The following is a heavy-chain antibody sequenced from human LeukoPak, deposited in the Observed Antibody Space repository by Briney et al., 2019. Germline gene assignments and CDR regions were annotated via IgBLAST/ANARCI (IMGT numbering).Heavy chain of an antibody. CDR2: ISGSGGST. CDR1: GFTFSSYA. J-gene: IGHJ4*02. Sequence: GGALRLSCAASGFTFSSYAMSWVRQAPGKGLEWVSAISGSGGSTYYADSVKGRFTIYRDNSKNTLYLQMNSLRAEDTAVYYCAKCPSGSYYSNAYFDCWGQGTLVTVSS. CDR3: AKCPSGSYYSNAYFDC. D-gene: IGHD1-26*01. V-gene: IGHV3-23*01.